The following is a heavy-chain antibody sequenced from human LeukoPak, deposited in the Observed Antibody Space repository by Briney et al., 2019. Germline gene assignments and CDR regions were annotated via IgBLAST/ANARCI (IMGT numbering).Heavy chain of an antibody. D-gene: IGHD1-14*01. CDR2: INPNSGAT. V-gene: IGHV1-2*02. CDR1: GYTFTGYY. Sequence: ASVNVSCKASGYTFTGYYINWVRQAPGQSLEWMGWINPNSGATKFAQKFQGRVTLTRDTSISTAYMELTSLRSDDTAVYFCARDRQYGTSWRRTSFDPWGQGTLVTVSS. J-gene: IGHJ5*02. CDR3: ARDRQYGTSWRRTSFDP.